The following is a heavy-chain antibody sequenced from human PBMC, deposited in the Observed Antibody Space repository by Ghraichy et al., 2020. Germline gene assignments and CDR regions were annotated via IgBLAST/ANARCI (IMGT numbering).Heavy chain of an antibody. CDR2: ISSSGSTI. Sequence: GGSLRLSCAASGFTFSSYEMNWVRQAPGKGLEWVSYISSSGSTIYYADSVKGRFTISRDNAKNSLYLQMNSLRAEDTAVYYCARGEGVYYDSSGYSYFDYWGQGTLVTVSS. CDR3: ARGEGVYYDSSGYSYFDY. CDR1: GFTFSSYE. J-gene: IGHJ4*02. D-gene: IGHD3-22*01. V-gene: IGHV3-48*03.